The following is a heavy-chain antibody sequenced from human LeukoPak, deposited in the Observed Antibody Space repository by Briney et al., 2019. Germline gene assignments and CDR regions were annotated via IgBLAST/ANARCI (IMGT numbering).Heavy chain of an antibody. CDR3: ASHWPDSSSYYMDV. D-gene: IGHD6-6*01. CDR2: IYYSGST. J-gene: IGHJ6*03. V-gene: IGHV4-30-4*08. CDR1: GGSISSGDYY. Sequence: NTSQTLSLTCTVSGGSISSGDYYWSWIRQPPGKGLEWIGYIYYSGSTYYNPSLKSQVTISVDTSKNQFSLKLSSVTAADTAVYYCASHWPDSSSYYMDVWGKGTTVTVSS.